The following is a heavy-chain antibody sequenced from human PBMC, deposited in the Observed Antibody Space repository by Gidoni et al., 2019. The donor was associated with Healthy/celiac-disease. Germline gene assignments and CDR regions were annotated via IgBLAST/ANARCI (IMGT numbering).Heavy chain of an antibody. V-gene: IGHV3-23*01. CDR2: ISGSGSST. J-gene: IGHJ4*02. CDR1: GFTFSKHA. Sequence: VQLLESGGGLIQPGGSLRLSCAASGFTFSKHATTWVRQAPGKGLEWVSAISGSGSSTYYADSVKGRFTISRDNSRSTVSLQMSSLRAEDTAVYYCAKDGGFNNGWYDYWGQGTVVTVSS. CDR3: AKDGGFNNGWYDY. D-gene: IGHD6-19*01.